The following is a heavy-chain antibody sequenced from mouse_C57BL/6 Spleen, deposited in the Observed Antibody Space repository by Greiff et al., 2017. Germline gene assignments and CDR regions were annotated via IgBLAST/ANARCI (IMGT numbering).Heavy chain of an antibody. CDR3: ARGRQLRYEAMDY. D-gene: IGHD3-2*02. J-gene: IGHJ4*01. V-gene: IGHV1-55*01. CDR2: IYPGSGST. Sequence: QVQLQQPGAELVKPGASVKMSCKASGYTFTSYWITWVKQRPGQGLEWIGDIYPGSGSTNYNEKFKSKATLTVDTASSTAYMQLSSLTSEDSAVYYCARGRQLRYEAMDYWGQGTSVTVSS. CDR1: GYTFTSYW.